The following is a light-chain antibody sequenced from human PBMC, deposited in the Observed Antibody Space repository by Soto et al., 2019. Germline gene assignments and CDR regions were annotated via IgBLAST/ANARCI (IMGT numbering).Light chain of an antibody. Sequence: QSVVTQPASVSGSPGQSITISCPGTSSDVGGYNYVSWYQQHPGKAPKLMIYDVSNRPSGVSNRFSGSKSGNTASLTISGLQAEDEADYYCSSYTSSSTLVFGGGTKVTVL. V-gene: IGLV2-14*01. CDR3: SSYTSSSTLV. CDR2: DVS. CDR1: SSDVGGYNY. J-gene: IGLJ2*01.